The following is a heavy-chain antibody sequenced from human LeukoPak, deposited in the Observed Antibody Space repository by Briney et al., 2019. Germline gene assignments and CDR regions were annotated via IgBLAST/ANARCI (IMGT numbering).Heavy chain of an antibody. D-gene: IGHD6-6*01. CDR2: ISRSGSST. J-gene: IGHJ4*02. V-gene: IGHV3-23*01. CDR3: DPHDSSSHF. Sequence: GGSLRLSCAASGFNFNRYAMSWVRQAPGKGLEWVSTISRSGSSTYQADSVKGRFTISRDNSRNTLYLQMNSLRAEDTAVYYCDPHDSSSHFWGQGTMVTVSS. CDR1: GFNFNRYA.